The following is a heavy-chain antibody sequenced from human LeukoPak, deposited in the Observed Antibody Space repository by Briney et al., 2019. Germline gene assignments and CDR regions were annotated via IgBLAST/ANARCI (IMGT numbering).Heavy chain of an antibody. CDR3: AREGYSGSPSFDY. J-gene: IGHJ4*02. Sequence: GGSLRLSCAASGFTVSSNYMSWVRQASGKGLEWVSVIYSGGSTYYADSVKGRFTISRDNSKNTLYLQMNSLRAEDTAVYYCAREGYSGSPSFDYWGQGTLVTVSS. CDR1: GFTVSSNY. CDR2: IYSGGST. V-gene: IGHV3-66*01. D-gene: IGHD1-26*01.